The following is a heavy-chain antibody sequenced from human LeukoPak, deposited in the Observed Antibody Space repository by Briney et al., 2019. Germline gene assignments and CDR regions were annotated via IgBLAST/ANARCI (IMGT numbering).Heavy chain of an antibody. Sequence: GASVKVSCKASGYTFTGWYMHWVRQAPGQELEWMGWIKPNSGGTDYAQKFQGRDTMTRDTSISTAYMELSRLTSDDTAVYYCARDAETLINWGSADYFDYWGQGTLVTVSS. V-gene: IGHV1-2*02. D-gene: IGHD7-27*01. CDR1: GYTFTGWY. J-gene: IGHJ4*02. CDR2: IKPNSGGT. CDR3: ARDAETLINWGSADYFDY.